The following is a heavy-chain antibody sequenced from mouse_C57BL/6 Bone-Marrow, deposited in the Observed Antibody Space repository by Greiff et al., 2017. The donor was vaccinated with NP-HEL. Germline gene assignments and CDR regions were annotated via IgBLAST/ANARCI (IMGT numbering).Heavy chain of an antibody. V-gene: IGHV1-81*01. CDR1: GYTFTSYG. D-gene: IGHD1-1*01. Sequence: VQVVESGAELARPGASVKLSCKASGYTFTSYGISWVKQRTGQGLEWIGEIYPRSGNTYYNEKFKGKATLTADKSSSTAYMELRSLTSEDSAVYFCARGGLYYGSSFAMDYWGQGTSVTVSS. CDR2: IYPRSGNT. J-gene: IGHJ4*01. CDR3: ARGGLYYGSSFAMDY.